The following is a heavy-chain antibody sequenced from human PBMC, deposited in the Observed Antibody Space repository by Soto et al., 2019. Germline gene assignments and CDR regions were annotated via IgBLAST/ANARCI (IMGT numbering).Heavy chain of an antibody. Sequence: ASVKVSCKASGYTFTSYYMRWVRQAPGQGLEWMGIINPSGGSTSYAQKFQGRVTMTTDTSTSTAYMDLRSLRSDDTAVYYCARVRFWSGTHNWFDPWGQGTLVTVSS. CDR2: INPSGGST. D-gene: IGHD3-3*01. CDR1: GYTFTSYY. CDR3: ARVRFWSGTHNWFDP. J-gene: IGHJ5*02. V-gene: IGHV1-46*01.